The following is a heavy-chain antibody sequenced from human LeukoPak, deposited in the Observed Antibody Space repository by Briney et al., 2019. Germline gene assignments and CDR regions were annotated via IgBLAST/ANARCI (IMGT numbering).Heavy chain of an antibody. Sequence: GGSLRLSCAASGFTFDDYAMHWVRQAPGKGLEWVSGISWNSGSIGYADSVKGRFTISRDNAKNSLYLQMNSLRAEDTALYYCIAVAGPRWGQGTLVTVSS. J-gene: IGHJ4*02. CDR3: IAVAGPR. V-gene: IGHV3-9*01. D-gene: IGHD6-19*01. CDR1: GFTFDDYA. CDR2: ISWNSGSI.